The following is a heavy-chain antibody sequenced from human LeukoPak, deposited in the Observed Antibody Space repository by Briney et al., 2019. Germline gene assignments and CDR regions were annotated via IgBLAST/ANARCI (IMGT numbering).Heavy chain of an antibody. Sequence: GRSLRLSCAASGFTFSSYAMHWVRQAPGKGLEWVSSISSSSSIHFADSVKGRFTISRDNAKNSVSLQINSLRAEDTALYYCARDRHFVAFDIWGQGTMVTVSS. V-gene: IGHV3-21*01. J-gene: IGHJ3*02. CDR3: ARDRHFVAFDI. CDR1: GFTFSSYA. CDR2: ISSSSSI.